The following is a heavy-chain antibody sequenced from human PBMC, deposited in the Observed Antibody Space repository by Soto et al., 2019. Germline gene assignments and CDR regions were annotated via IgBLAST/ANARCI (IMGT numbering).Heavy chain of an antibody. Sequence: ASVKVSCKASGYTFTSYYMHWVRQAPGQGLEWMGVINPSGGSTSYAQKFQGRVTMTRDTSTSTVYMELSSLRSEDTAVYYCARDSQYYYDSSGYQDYWGQGTLVTVSS. CDR2: INPSGGST. J-gene: IGHJ4*02. CDR1: GYTFTSYY. CDR3: ARDSQYYYDSSGYQDY. V-gene: IGHV1-46*01. D-gene: IGHD3-22*01.